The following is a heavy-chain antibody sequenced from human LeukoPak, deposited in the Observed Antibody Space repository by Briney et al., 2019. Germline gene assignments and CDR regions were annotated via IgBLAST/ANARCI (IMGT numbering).Heavy chain of an antibody. CDR2: ISYDGSNK. CDR1: GFTFSSYA. J-gene: IGHJ4*02. V-gene: IGHV3-30*04. D-gene: IGHD3-16*02. Sequence: PGRSLRLSCAASGFTFSSYAMHWVRQAPGKGLEWVAVISYDGSNKYYADSVKGRFTISRDNSKNTLYLQMNSLRAEDTAVYYCARVSRGDYVWGSYRPGPPDYWGQGTLVTVSS. CDR3: ARVSRGDYVWGSYRPGPPDY.